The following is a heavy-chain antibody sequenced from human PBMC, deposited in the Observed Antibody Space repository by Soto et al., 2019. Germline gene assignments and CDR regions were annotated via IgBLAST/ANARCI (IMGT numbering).Heavy chain of an antibody. Sequence: SETLSLTCTVSGGSISSGDYYWSWIRQPPGKGLEWIGYIYYSGSTYYNPSLKSRVTISVDTSKNQFSLKLSSVTAADTAVYYCARQDIVVVPAANWFDPWGQGTLVTVSS. V-gene: IGHV4-30-4*01. CDR1: GGSISSGDYY. J-gene: IGHJ5*02. D-gene: IGHD2-2*01. CDR3: ARQDIVVVPAANWFDP. CDR2: IYYSGST.